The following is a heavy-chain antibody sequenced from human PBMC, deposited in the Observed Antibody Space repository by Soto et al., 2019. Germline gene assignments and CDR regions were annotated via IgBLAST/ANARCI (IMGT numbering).Heavy chain of an antibody. CDR3: AKEDVAYCGGDCYPPDY. J-gene: IGHJ4*02. V-gene: IGHV3-30*18. CDR1: GFTFSSYG. D-gene: IGHD2-21*02. CDR2: ISYDGSNK. Sequence: QVQLVESGGGVVQPGRSLILSCAASGFTFSSYGMHWVRQAPGKGLEWVAVISYDGSNKYYADSVKGRFTISRDNSKNTLYLQMNSLRAEDTAVYYCAKEDVAYCGGDCYPPDYWGQGTLVTVSS.